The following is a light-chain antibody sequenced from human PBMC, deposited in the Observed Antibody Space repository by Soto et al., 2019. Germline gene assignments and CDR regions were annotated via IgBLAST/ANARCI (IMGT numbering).Light chain of an antibody. CDR3: QQYDTYWT. Sequence: EIVMTQSPATLSVSPGERATLSCRASQSVRSNLAWYQQKPGQAPRLLIYGASTRATGIPATFSGSGSGTQFTLTISSLQSEDFATYYCQQYDTYWTFGQGTKVDIK. V-gene: IGKV3D-15*01. CDR2: GAS. CDR1: QSVRSN. J-gene: IGKJ1*01.